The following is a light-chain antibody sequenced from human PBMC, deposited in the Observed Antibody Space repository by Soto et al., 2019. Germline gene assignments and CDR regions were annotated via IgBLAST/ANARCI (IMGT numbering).Light chain of an antibody. J-gene: IGKJ1*01. CDR3: QQYGSSLTWT. CDR1: QSINTY. CDR2: GAS. Sequence: EIVLTQSPGTLSLSPGAGAPLSCRASQSINTYLAWYQQKPGQAPRLLIYGASSRATGIPDRFSGSGPGTDFTLTISRLEPEDFAVYYCQQYGSSLTWTFGQGTKVDIK. V-gene: IGKV3-20*01.